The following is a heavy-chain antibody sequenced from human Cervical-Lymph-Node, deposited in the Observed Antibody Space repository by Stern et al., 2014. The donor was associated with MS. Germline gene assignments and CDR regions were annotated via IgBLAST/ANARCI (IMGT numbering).Heavy chain of an antibody. J-gene: IGHJ5*02. CDR2: VRKKASGGTP. CDR3: TRGYTRPMDP. CDR1: GFTFSDYA. V-gene: IGHV3-49*04. Sequence: EVQLVESGGGLVQPGRSLRLSCTASGFTFSDYAMNWVRQAPGKGLEWVGFVRKKASGGTPEYAASVKGRFTVSRDDSKSIAYLQMNSLKTEDTAVYYCTRGYTRPMDPWGQGTLVTVS. D-gene: IGHD3-16*02.